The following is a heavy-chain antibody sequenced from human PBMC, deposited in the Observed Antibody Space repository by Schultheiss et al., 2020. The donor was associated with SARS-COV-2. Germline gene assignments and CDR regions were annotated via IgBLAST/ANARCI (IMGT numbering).Heavy chain of an antibody. CDR1: GFSLSTSGVG. CDR2: IFSNDEK. J-gene: IGHJ6*02. V-gene: IGHV2-26*01. Sequence: SGPTLVKPTQTLTLTCTFSGFSLSTSGVGVGWIRQPPGKALEWLANIFSNDEKSYSTSLKSRLTISKDTSKSQVVLTMTNMDPVDTATYYCARRYSSGGGYYYYGMDVWGQGTTVTVSS. CDR3: ARRYSSGGGYYYYGMDV. D-gene: IGHD6-19*01.